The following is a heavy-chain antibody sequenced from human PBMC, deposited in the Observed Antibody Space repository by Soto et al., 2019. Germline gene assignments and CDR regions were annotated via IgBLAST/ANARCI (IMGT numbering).Heavy chain of an antibody. CDR3: ARSVEGHFDY. CDR2: ITSDTNTI. CDR1: GFGFSIYS. V-gene: IGHV3-48*02. D-gene: IGHD6-19*01. Sequence: EVQLVESGGGLVQPGGSLRLSCAASGFGFSIYSMNWVRQAPGKGLEWSAYITSDTNTIKYADSVKGRFTISRYNAKNSVYLQMISLRDEDTAVYYCARSVEGHFDYWGQGTVVTVSS. J-gene: IGHJ4*02.